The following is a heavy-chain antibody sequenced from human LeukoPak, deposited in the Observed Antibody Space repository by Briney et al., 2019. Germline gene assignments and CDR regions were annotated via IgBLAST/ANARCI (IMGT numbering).Heavy chain of an antibody. D-gene: IGHD3-10*01. CDR1: GDSVSSNSAT. CDR2: TYYRSKWYN. CDR3: ARNTPDFGAHQRFDP. J-gene: IGHJ5*02. V-gene: IGHV6-1*01. Sequence: SQTLSLTCALSGDSVSSNSATWNCTRQSPSRGLEWLGRTYYRSKWYNDYAVSVKSRIPINPDTSKNQFSLQLNSVTPEDTAVYYCARNTPDFGAHQRFDPWGQGTLVTVSS.